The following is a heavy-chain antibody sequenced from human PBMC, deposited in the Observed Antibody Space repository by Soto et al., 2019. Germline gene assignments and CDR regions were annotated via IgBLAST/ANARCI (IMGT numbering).Heavy chain of an antibody. D-gene: IGHD2-21*02. CDR3: ARLGGYYQAFDQ. CDR1: GGSMSSYY. J-gene: IGHJ4*02. V-gene: IGHV4-59*08. CDR2: IYYTGTT. Sequence: LETLSLTCIVSGGSMSSYYWGWFRQPPGKGLEWIGYIYYTGTTTYHPSLKSRVTISIDTSRNQFSLKLNSVTAADTAVYYCARLGGYYQAFDQWGQGSLVTVS.